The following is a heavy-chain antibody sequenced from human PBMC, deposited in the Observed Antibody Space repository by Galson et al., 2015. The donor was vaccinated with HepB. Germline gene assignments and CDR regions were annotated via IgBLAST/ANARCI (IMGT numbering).Heavy chain of an antibody. D-gene: IGHD2-15*01. J-gene: IGHJ4*02. CDR2: ISYDGSNK. V-gene: IGHV3-30*18. CDR1: GFTFSSYG. Sequence: SLRLSCAASGFTFSSYGMHWVRQAPGKGLEWVAVISYDGSNKYYADSVKGRFTISRDNSKNTLYLQMNSLRAGDTAVYYCAKGAGYCSGGSCYGYWGQGTLVTVSS. CDR3: AKGAGYCSGGSCYGY.